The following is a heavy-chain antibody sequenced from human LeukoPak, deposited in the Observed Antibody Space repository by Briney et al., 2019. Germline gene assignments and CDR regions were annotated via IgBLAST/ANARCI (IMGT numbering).Heavy chain of an antibody. CDR2: IYYSGST. CDR1: GGSISSGDYY. Sequence: SQTLSLTCTVSGGSISSGDYYWSWIRQPPGKGLEWIGYIYYSGSTYYNPSLKSRVTISVDTSKNQFSLKLSSVTAADTAVYYCAREVYGFWSGPALDYWGQGTLVTVSS. D-gene: IGHD3-3*01. CDR3: AREVYGFWSGPALDY. J-gene: IGHJ4*02. V-gene: IGHV4-30-4*01.